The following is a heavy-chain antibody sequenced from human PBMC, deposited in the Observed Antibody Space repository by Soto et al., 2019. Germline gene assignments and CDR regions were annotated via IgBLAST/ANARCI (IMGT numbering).Heavy chain of an antibody. CDR1: GFTVSSNY. J-gene: IGHJ6*02. CDR2: IYSGGST. Sequence: PGGSLRLSCAASGFTVSSNYMSWVRQAPGKGLEWVSVIYSGGSTYYADSAKGRFTISRDNSKNTLYLQMNSLRAEDTAVYYCARDSPYYYGMDVWGQGTTVTVSS. V-gene: IGHV3-53*01. CDR3: ARDSPYYYGMDV.